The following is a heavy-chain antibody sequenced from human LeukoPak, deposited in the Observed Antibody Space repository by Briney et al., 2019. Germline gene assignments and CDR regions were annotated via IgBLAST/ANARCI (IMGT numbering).Heavy chain of an antibody. CDR1: GYSSTSYW. CDR3: ATRSNWNDEILFDY. D-gene: IGHD1-1*01. Sequence: GESLKISCKGSGYSSTSYWSGWVRQMPGKVLEWMGIIYPGDSYTRYSPSFQGQVTISADKSISHAYLKWSSLTASDTAMYYCATRSNWNDEILFDYCGQGPLVPVSS. J-gene: IGHJ4*02. CDR2: IYPGDSYT. V-gene: IGHV5-51*01.